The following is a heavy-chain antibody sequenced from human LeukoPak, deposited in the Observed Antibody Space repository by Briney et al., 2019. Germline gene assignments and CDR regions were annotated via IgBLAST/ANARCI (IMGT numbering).Heavy chain of an antibody. D-gene: IGHD1-14*01. CDR3: AKGGNTATTAGDY. Sequence: GGSLRLSCTASGFTFSSYAMNWVRQAPGKGLEWVSAISGSGGRTYYADFVKGRFTISRDDSRNTLYLQMNSLRAEDTALYCCAKGGNTATTAGDYWGQGTLVTVSS. V-gene: IGHV3-23*01. CDR1: GFTFSSYA. J-gene: IGHJ4*02. CDR2: ISGSGGRT.